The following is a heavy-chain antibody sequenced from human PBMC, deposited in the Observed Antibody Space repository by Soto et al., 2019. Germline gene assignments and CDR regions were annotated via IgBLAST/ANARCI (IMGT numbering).Heavy chain of an antibody. D-gene: IGHD2-15*01. CDR2: ISAYNGNT. V-gene: IGHV1-18*01. CDR1: GYTITSYG. Sequence: GASAKVSCKEPGYTITSYGICWPQQAQKQGLEWMGWISAYNGNTNYAQKLQGRVTMTTDTSTSTAYMELRSLRSDDTAVYYCARRNRDDSGVNWFDPWGQGTLVTVSS. J-gene: IGHJ5*02. CDR3: ARRNRDDSGVNWFDP.